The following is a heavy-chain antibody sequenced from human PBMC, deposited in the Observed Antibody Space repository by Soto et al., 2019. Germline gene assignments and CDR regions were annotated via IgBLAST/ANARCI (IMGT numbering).Heavy chain of an antibody. V-gene: IGHV1-3*01. Sequence: ASVKVSCKASGYTFTSYAMHWVRQAPGQRLEWMGWINAGNGNTKYSQKFQGRVTITRDTSASTAYMELSSLRSEDTAVYYCARAQRITIVGVVPPGMDVWGQGTTVTVSS. CDR3: ARAQRITIVGVVPPGMDV. CDR1: GYTFTSYA. CDR2: INAGNGNT. D-gene: IGHD3-3*01. J-gene: IGHJ6*02.